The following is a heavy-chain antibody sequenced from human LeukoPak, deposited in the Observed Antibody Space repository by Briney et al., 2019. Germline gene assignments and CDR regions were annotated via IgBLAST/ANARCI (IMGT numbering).Heavy chain of an antibody. CDR1: GFTFNNYG. V-gene: IGHV3-33*01. Sequence: PGRSLRLSCAASGFTFNNYGMHWVRQAPGKGLEWVAVMWYEGTNRYYSDSVKGRFTISRDNSKNTLYLQMNSLRAEDTAVYYCASYDPDSGRYSGYDSKEVDYWGQGTLVTVSS. J-gene: IGHJ4*02. CDR2: MWYEGTNR. D-gene: IGHD5-12*01. CDR3: ASYDPDSGRYSGYDSKEVDY.